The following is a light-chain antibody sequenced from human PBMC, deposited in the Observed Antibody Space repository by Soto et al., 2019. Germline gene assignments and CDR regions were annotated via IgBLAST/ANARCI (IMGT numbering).Light chain of an antibody. Sequence: DIQMTQSPSPLSASLGDRVTITCRASQSISTWLAWYQQKPGKAPKLLIYKASSLESGVPSRFSGSGSGTEFTLTIISRQPDDFVPYYCQQYNIYSWTFDQVTKVDIK. CDR3: QQYNIYSWT. V-gene: IGKV1-5*03. CDR1: QSISTW. J-gene: IGKJ1*01. CDR2: KAS.